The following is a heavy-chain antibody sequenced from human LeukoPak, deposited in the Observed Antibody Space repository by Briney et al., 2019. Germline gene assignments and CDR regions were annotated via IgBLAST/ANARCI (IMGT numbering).Heavy chain of an antibody. Sequence: SETLSLTCTVSGASISNYYWSWFRQPPGKGLDWLAYIYYTGTTNYNPSVKSRLTISVDTSKNQLSLTLNSVTAADTAVYYCARHYSSGTYPLDSWGQGTLVTVSS. CDR1: GASISNYY. CDR2: IYYTGTT. J-gene: IGHJ4*02. D-gene: IGHD3-10*01. V-gene: IGHV4-59*01. CDR3: ARHYSSGTYPLDS.